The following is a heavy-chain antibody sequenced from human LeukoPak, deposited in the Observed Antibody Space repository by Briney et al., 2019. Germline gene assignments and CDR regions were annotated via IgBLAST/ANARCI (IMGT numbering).Heavy chain of an antibody. CDR1: GFTFSSYA. V-gene: IGHV3-23*01. J-gene: IGHJ6*02. D-gene: IGHD2-8*01. CDR2: ISGSGGST. CDR3: AKVQGYCTNGVCSDYYYYGMDV. Sequence: GGSLTLSCAASGFTFSSYAMSWVRQAPGKGLEWVSAISGSGGSTYYADSVKGRFTISRDNSKNTLYLQMNSLRAEDTAVYYCAKVQGYCTNGVCSDYYYYGMDVWGQGTTVTVSS.